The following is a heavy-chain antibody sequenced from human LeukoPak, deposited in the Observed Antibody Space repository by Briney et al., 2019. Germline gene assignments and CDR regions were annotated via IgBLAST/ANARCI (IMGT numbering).Heavy chain of an antibody. J-gene: IGHJ4*02. Sequence: GGSLRLSCAASGFTFSTYSMTWIRQGPGKGLEWVSSIYPSGDSTFYADSVKGRFTISRDNSKNTLYLQMSSLRTEDTAIYYCAKDVVPDSGWDLDYWGQGTLVTVSS. CDR2: IYPSGDST. D-gene: IGHD6-19*01. CDR1: GFTFSTYS. V-gene: IGHV3-23*01. CDR3: AKDVVPDSGWDLDY.